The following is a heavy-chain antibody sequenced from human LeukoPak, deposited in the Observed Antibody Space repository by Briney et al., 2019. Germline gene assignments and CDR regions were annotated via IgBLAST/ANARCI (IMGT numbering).Heavy chain of an antibody. J-gene: IGHJ4*02. V-gene: IGHV3-30*02. D-gene: IGHD1-7*01. CDR1: GFTFSSYG. CDR3: AKDRDKGNYYFDY. Sequence: GGTLRLSCAASGFTFSSYGMHWVRQAPGKGLEWVAFIRYDGSDKDYVDSVKGRFTISRDNSKNTLYLQMNSLRAEDTAVYYCAKDRDKGNYYFDYWGQGTLVTVSS. CDR2: IRYDGSDK.